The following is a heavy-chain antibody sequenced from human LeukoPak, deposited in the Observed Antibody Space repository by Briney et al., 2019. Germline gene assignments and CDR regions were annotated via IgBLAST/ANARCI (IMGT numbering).Heavy chain of an antibody. V-gene: IGHV3-66*01. D-gene: IGHD3-9*01. CDR3: ARARSLTGYYSGLVRNYGMDV. CDR1: GFTVSSNY. Sequence: GGSLRLSCAASGFTVSSNYMSWVRPAPGKGLEGVSVIYSGGSTYYADSVKGRFTISRDNSKNTLYVQMNSLRAEETAVYYCARARSLTGYYSGLVRNYGMDVWGQGTTVTVSS. CDR2: IYSGGST. J-gene: IGHJ6*02.